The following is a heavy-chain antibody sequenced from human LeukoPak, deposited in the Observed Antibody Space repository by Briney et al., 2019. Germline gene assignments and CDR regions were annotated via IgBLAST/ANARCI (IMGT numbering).Heavy chain of an antibody. Sequence: PSETLSLTCTVSGGSISTNYWSWIRQPPGKGLEWIGYIYYSGSTNYNPSLKSRVTISVDTSKNQFSLKLNSVTAADTAVYYCARHKGPARSFDYWGQGTLVTVSS. CDR2: IYYSGST. J-gene: IGHJ4*02. CDR1: GGSISTNY. V-gene: IGHV4-59*08. CDR3: ARHKGPARSFDY. D-gene: IGHD2-2*01.